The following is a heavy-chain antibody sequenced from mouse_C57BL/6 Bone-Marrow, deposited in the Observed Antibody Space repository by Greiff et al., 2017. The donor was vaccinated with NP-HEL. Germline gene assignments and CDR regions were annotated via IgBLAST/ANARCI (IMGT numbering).Heavy chain of an antibody. D-gene: IGHD2-1*01. J-gene: IGHJ3*01. V-gene: IGHV5-4*01. CDR2: ISHGGSYT. CDR3: ARGYYGKSFAY. Sequence: EVLLVESGGGLVKPGGSLKLSCAASGFTFSSYAMSWVRQTPEKRLEWVATISHGGSYTYYPDNVKGRFTISRDKAKNNLYLQMSHLKSEDTAMYYCARGYYGKSFAYWGQGTLVTVSA. CDR1: GFTFSSYA.